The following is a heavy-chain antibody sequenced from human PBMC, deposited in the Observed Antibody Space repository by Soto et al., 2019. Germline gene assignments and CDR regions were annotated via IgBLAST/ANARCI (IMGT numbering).Heavy chain of an antibody. D-gene: IGHD5-12*01. V-gene: IGHV4-59*08. J-gene: IGHJ3*02. Sequence: QVQLQESGPGLVKPSETLSLTCTVSSGSISNYYWSWIRQPPGKGLEWIGYIYYNGDTNYNPSLKSRVTRSVHTSKNQVSLNLSSVTAADTAVYYCARQPPATAAFDIWGQGTMVTVSS. CDR2: IYYNGDT. CDR3: ARQPPATAAFDI. CDR1: SGSISNYY.